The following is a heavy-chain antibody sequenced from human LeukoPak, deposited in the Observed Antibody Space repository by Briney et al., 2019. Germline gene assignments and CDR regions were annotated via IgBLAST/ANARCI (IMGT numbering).Heavy chain of an antibody. CDR2: ISSSGSTI. CDR3: ASYYYDSSVYYSFDY. V-gene: IGHV3-11*04. D-gene: IGHD3-22*01. J-gene: IGHJ4*02. Sequence: GGSLRLSCAASGFTFSDSYMSWIRQAPGKGLEWVSYISSSGSTIYYADAVKGRFTISRDNTKNSLYLQMNSLRAEDTAVYYCASYYYDSSVYYSFDYWGQGTLVTVSS. CDR1: GFTFSDSY.